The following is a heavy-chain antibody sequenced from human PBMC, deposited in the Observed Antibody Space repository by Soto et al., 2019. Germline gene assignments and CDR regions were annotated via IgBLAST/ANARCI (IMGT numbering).Heavy chain of an antibody. D-gene: IGHD4-17*01. Sequence: PSETLSLTCAVYGGSFSGYYWSWIRQPPGKGLEWIGEINHSGSTNYNPSLKSRVTISVDTSKNQFSLKLSSVTAADTAVYYCARAHGLRLRWFDPWGQGTLVTVSS. CDR1: GGSFSGYY. CDR3: ARAHGLRLRWFDP. CDR2: INHSGST. V-gene: IGHV4-34*01. J-gene: IGHJ5*02.